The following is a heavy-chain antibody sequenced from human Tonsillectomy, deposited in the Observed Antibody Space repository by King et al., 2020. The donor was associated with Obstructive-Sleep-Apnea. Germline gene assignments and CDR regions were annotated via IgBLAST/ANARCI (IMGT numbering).Heavy chain of an antibody. D-gene: IGHD3-16*01. J-gene: IGHJ4*02. CDR3: AREGGGGVDY. CDR2: IHYSGGA. V-gene: IGHV4-59*11. CDR1: GGSITSHH. Sequence: MQLQESGPGLVKPSETLSLTCTVSGGSITSHHWSWIRQPPGKGLEWIVYIHYSGGADSSPSLKSRVSMSADTSKNHLALKLTSVTVADTAVYYCAREGGGGVDYWGQGILVTVSS.